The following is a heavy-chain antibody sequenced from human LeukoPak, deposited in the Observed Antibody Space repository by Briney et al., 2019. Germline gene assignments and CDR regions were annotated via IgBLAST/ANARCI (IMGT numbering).Heavy chain of an antibody. CDR2: INSSGSTI. D-gene: IGHD3-22*01. V-gene: IGHV3-11*01. Sequence: GGSLRLSCAASGFTFSDYYMSWIRQAPGKGLEWVSYINSSGSTIYYADSVKGRFTISRDNAKNSLYLQMNSLRAEDTAVYYCARAPYDSSGYYLDYWGQGTLVTVSS. J-gene: IGHJ4*02. CDR1: GFTFSDYY. CDR3: ARAPYDSSGYYLDY.